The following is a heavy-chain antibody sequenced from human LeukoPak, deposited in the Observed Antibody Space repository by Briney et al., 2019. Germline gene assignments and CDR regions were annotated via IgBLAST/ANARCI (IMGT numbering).Heavy chain of an antibody. Sequence: ATVKVSCKASGYTFTGYYMHWVRQAPGQGLEWMGWINPNSGGTNYAQKFQGRVTMTRDTSISTAYMELSRLRSDDTAVYYCARDLQGELLWFGELNYNWFDPWGQGTLVTVSS. J-gene: IGHJ5*02. CDR3: ARDLQGELLWFGELNYNWFDP. CDR1: GYTFTGYY. D-gene: IGHD3-10*01. V-gene: IGHV1-2*02. CDR2: INPNSGGT.